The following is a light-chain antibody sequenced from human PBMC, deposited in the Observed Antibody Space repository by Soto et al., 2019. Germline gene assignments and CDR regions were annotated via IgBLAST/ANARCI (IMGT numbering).Light chain of an antibody. Sequence: EIVMTQSPATLSVSPGERATLSCRASQSVAGNLAWYQQKPGQAPRLLMYGASTRATGIPARFSGSGSGTEFTLTISSLQSEDFGVYYCQQYNNWRLTFGGGTKVEIK. V-gene: IGKV3-15*01. CDR2: GAS. J-gene: IGKJ4*01. CDR3: QQYNNWRLT. CDR1: QSVAGN.